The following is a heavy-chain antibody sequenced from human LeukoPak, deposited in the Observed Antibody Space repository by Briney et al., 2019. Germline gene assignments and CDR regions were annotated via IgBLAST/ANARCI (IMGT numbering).Heavy chain of an antibody. Sequence: EASVKVSCKVSGITLNALSIQWVRQAPGKGLEWMGGFDPEDGETIYAPKFQARVTMTQDTYEDTAYMELSSLRSEDTAVYYCAADGIPGATTTLDYWGQGTLVTVSS. V-gene: IGHV1-24*01. J-gene: IGHJ4*02. CDR3: AADGIPGATTTLDY. CDR1: GITLNALS. D-gene: IGHD1-26*01. CDR2: FDPEDGET.